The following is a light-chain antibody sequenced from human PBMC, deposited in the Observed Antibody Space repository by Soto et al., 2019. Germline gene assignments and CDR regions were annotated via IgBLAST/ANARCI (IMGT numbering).Light chain of an antibody. CDR1: QHISNW. J-gene: IGKJ4*01. Sequence: DIQMTQSPSSVSASVGDRVSITCRASQHISNWLAWYQQKPGRAPKLLIYTGSSLQSGVPSRVSGTGSATDFTRTISSLQPEDVATYYWQEANSFPLTFGGGNMVESK. V-gene: IGKV1-12*01. CDR2: TGS. CDR3: QEANSFPLT.